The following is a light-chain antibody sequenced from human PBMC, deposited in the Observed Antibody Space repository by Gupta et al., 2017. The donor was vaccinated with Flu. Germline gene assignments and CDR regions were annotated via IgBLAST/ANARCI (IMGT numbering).Light chain of an antibody. V-gene: IGKV3-11*01. CDR1: QKITNY. CDR3: QQRVNWPRT. Sequence: PATLSVSGGERATLTSRASQKITNYFAWYLQKPGQAPRLLIYDASKRANGIPDRFSGSGSGTDFTLTISSLEPEDSAVYYCQQRVNWPRTFGQGTKLEIK. J-gene: IGKJ2*01. CDR2: DAS.